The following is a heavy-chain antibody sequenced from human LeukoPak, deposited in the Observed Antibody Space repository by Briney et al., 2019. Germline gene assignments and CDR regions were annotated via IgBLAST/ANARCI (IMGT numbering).Heavy chain of an antibody. CDR3: ARSRDYYYYFGLDV. CDR1: GGSISSDYF. CDR2: LHYSGST. Sequence: SETLSLTCIVSGGSISSDYFWGWIRQPPGKGLEWIGNLHYSGSTSYNPSLKSRVTISVDTSKNQFSLKLSSVTAADTAVYYCARSRDYYYYFGLDVWGQGTTVTVSS. J-gene: IGHJ6*02. V-gene: IGHV4-39*01.